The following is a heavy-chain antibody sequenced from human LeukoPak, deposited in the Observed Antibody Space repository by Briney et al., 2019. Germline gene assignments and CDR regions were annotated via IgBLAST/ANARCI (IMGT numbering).Heavy chain of an antibody. CDR1: GFTFSSYW. CDR2: INSDGSST. J-gene: IGHJ4*02. V-gene: IGHV3-74*01. CDR3: ATGYCSSTSCYRPSDY. Sequence: GGSLRLSCAASGFTFSSYWMHWVRQAAVKGLVWVSRINSDGSSTSYADSVKGRFTISRDNAKNTLYLQMNSLRAEDTAVYYCATGYCSSTSCYRPSDYWGQGTLVTVSS. D-gene: IGHD2-2*02.